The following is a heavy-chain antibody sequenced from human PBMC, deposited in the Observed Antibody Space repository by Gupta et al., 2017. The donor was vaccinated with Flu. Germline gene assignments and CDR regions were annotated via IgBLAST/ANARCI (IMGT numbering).Heavy chain of an antibody. CDR3: ASYTFANYYYASGNFDY. J-gene: IGHJ4*02. V-gene: IGHV4-39*02. CDR1: GASIGSNNYY. CDR2: VYYTGSA. D-gene: IGHD3-10*01. Sequence: QLHLQELGPGLVKPSETLSLICSVSGASIGSNNYYWDWIRPPPGKGLEWIGSVYYTGSANYNPSLKSRVTMSVDTSKNHFSLKVNSVTAADTAIYYCASYTFANYYYASGNFDYWGQGARVTVAS.